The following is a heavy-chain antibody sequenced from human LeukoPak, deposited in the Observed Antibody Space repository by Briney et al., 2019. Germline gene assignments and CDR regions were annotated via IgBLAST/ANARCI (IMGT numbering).Heavy chain of an antibody. CDR3: ASLVRGVNNGMDV. Sequence: ASVKVSCKASGYTFTSYGISWVRQAPGQGLEWVGWISAYNGNTNYAQKLQGRVTMTTDTSTSTAYMELRSLRSDDTAVYYCASLVRGVNNGMDVWGQGTTVTVSS. CDR1: GYTFTSYG. CDR2: ISAYNGNT. D-gene: IGHD3-10*01. V-gene: IGHV1-18*01. J-gene: IGHJ6*02.